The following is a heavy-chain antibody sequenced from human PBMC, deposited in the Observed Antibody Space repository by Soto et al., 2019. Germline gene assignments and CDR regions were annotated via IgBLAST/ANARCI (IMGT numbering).Heavy chain of an antibody. CDR3: ARATSNWFDP. Sequence: QLGGSLRLSCSASGFTFSDHYMYWVRQAPGKGLEWVGRSRNKANSYTTEYAASVKGRFTISRDDSKNSLYLQMNSLKTEDSAVYYCARATSNWFDPWGQGTLVTVSS. V-gene: IGHV3-72*01. CDR1: GFTFSDHY. J-gene: IGHJ5*02. CDR2: SRNKANSYTT. D-gene: IGHD3-16*01.